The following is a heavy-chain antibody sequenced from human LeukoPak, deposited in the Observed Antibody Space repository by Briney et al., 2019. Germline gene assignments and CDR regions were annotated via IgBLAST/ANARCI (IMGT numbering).Heavy chain of an antibody. CDR1: GGSFSGYY. V-gene: IGHV4-34*01. Sequence: SETLSLTCAVYGGSFSGYYWSWIRQPPGKGLEWIGEINHSGSTNYNPSLKRRVTISVDTSKNQFSLKLSSVTAADTAVYYCATADRTRTRKNWFDPWGQGTLVTVSS. D-gene: IGHD1-1*01. J-gene: IGHJ5*02. CDR3: ATADRTRTRKNWFDP. CDR2: INHSGST.